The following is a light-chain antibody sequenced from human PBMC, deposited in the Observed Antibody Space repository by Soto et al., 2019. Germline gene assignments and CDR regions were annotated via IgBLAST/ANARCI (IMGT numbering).Light chain of an antibody. J-gene: IGKJ1*01. Sequence: DIGSTQSPYSLSVCLCERATINCESSESGIYSANNKNCLAWYQQKPGQPPKLLIYWASTRESGVPDRFSGSGSGTDFTLTISSLQAEDVAVYYCQQYLGIPRTFGQGTKVDIK. V-gene: IGKV4-1*01. CDR3: QQYLGIPRT. CDR2: WAS. CDR1: ESGIYSANNKNC.